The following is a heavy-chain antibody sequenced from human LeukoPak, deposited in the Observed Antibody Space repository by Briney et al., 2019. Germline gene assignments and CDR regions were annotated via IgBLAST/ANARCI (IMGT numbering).Heavy chain of an antibody. V-gene: IGHV1-2*02. CDR2: INPNSGGT. CDR3: ARDSEYQLLTWWFDP. J-gene: IGHJ5*02. Sequence: ASVKVSCKASGYTFTGYYMHWERQAPGQGLEWMGWINPNSGGTNYAQKFQGRVTMTRDTSISTAYMELSRLRSDDTAVYYCARDSEYQLLTWWFDPWGQGTLVTVSS. D-gene: IGHD2-2*01. CDR1: GYTFTGYY.